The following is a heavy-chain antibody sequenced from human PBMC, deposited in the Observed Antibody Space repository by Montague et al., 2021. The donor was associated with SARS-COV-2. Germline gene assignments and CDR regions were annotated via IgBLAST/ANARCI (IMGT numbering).Heavy chain of an antibody. CDR2: FYTSGST. CDR3: ARLRGAGLNYFDY. J-gene: IGHJ4*02. CDR1: GGSIGSGSYY. Sequence: TLSLTCTVSGGSIGSGSYYWGWVRQPAGKALEWIGRFYTSGSTNYNPSLKSRVTISVDTSKNQFSLKLSSVTAADTAVYYCARLRGAGLNYFDYWGQGTLVTVSS. V-gene: IGHV4-61*02. D-gene: IGHD6-19*01.